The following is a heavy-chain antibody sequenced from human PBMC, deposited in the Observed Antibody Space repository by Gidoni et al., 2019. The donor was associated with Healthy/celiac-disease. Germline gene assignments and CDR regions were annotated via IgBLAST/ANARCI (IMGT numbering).Heavy chain of an antibody. Sequence: QVQLVQSGAEVKKPGSSVKVSCTASGGTFSSYTISWVRQAPGQGLEWMGRIIPILGIANYAQKFQGRVTITADKSTSTAYMELSSLRSEDTAVYYCARAPLAAAGTMEFDYWGQGTLVTVSS. CDR2: IIPILGIA. V-gene: IGHV1-69*02. CDR1: GGTFSSYT. CDR3: ARAPLAAAGTMEFDY. J-gene: IGHJ4*02. D-gene: IGHD6-13*01.